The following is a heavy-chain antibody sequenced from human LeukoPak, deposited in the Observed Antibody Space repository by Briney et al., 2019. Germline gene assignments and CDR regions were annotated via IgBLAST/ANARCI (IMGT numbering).Heavy chain of an antibody. CDR3: ARGYDSSGYSFDY. CDR1: GSTFSSYW. Sequence: GGSLRLSCAASGSTFSSYWMSWVRQAPGKGLEWVANIKQDGSEKYYVDSVKGRFTISRDNAKNSLYLQMNSLRAEDTAVYYCARGYDSSGYSFDYWGQGTLVTVSS. D-gene: IGHD3-22*01. V-gene: IGHV3-7*03. J-gene: IGHJ4*02. CDR2: IKQDGSEK.